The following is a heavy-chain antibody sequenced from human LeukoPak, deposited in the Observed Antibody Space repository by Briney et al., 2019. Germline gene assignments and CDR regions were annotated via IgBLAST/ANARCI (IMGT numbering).Heavy chain of an antibody. D-gene: IGHD3-22*01. V-gene: IGHV3-48*04. Sequence: PGGSLRLSCAASGFTFSSFSMNWVRQAPGKGLEWVSYISGYSSTIHYTDSVTGRFTVSRDNAKNSLYLLMNSLRVEDTAVYYCAREGLESGFRTHYFDSWGQGTLVTVSS. CDR3: AREGLESGFRTHYFDS. CDR1: GFTFSSFS. CDR2: ISGYSSTI. J-gene: IGHJ4*02.